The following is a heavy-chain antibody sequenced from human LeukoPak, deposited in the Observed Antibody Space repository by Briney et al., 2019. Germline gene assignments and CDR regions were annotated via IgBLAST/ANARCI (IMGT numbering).Heavy chain of an antibody. CDR2: ISAYNGNT. CDR1: GYTFTSYG. CDR3: ARGDNYYDSSGYPVDY. V-gene: IGHV1-18*01. Sequence: ASVKVSCKASGYTFTSYGISWVRQAPGQGLEWMGWISAYNGNTNYAQKLQGRVTMTTDTSTSTAYMELRSLRSDDTAVYYCARGDNYYDSSGYPVDYWGQGTLVTVSS. D-gene: IGHD3-22*01. J-gene: IGHJ4*02.